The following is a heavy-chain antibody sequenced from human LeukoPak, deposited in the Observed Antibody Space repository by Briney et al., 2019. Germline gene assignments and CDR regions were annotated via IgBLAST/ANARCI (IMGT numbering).Heavy chain of an antibody. CDR1: GGSISSYY. V-gene: IGHV4-59*01. CDR2: IYDSGST. CDR3: ARQSISGSSLSYFDY. J-gene: IGHJ4*02. D-gene: IGHD3-22*01. Sequence: SETLSLTCTVSGGSISSYYWSWIRQPPGKGLEWIGNIYDSGSTNYNPSLKSRVTISVDTYKNQCSLKLRSVTAADTAVYYCARQSISGSSLSYFDYWGQGTLVNVSS.